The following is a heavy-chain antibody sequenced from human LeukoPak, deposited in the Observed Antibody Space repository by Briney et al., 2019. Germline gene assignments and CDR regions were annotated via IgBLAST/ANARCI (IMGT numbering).Heavy chain of an antibody. J-gene: IGHJ3*02. Sequence: ASVKVSCKASGYTFTSYYMHWVRQAPGQGLEWMGIINPSGGSTSYAQKFQGRVTMTRDTSTSTVYMELSSLRSEDTAVYYCARDWGSCDSTSCPFPRMAAAGHNAFDIWGQGTMVTVSS. CDR3: ARDWGSCDSTSCPFPRMAAAGHNAFDI. D-gene: IGHD2-2*01. CDR2: INPSGGST. V-gene: IGHV1-46*01. CDR1: GYTFTSYY.